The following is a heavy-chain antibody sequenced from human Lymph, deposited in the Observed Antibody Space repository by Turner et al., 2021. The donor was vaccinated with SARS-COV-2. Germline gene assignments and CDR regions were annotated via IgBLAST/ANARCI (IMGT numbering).Heavy chain of an antibody. CDR2: ISGSSSYI. D-gene: IGHD5-12*01. CDR3: AKAGTNLGWLRPEYCFDY. CDR1: GFTFSYYS. V-gene: IGHV3-21*01. Sequence: EVQLVESGGGLVKPGGSLRLSCAASGFTFSYYSMNWVRQAPGKGLEWGSSISGSSSYIYYADSVKGRFTISRDNAKNSLYLQMNSLRAEETAVYSGAKAGTNLGWLRPEYCFDYWGQGTLVTVSS. J-gene: IGHJ4*02.